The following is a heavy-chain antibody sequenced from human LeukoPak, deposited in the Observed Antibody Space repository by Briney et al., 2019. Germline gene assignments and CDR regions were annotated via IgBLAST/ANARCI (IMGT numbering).Heavy chain of an antibody. J-gene: IGHJ3*02. Sequence: PGGSLRLSCAASGFTFSSYAMSWVRQAPGKGLEWVSAISGSGGSTYYADSVKGRFTISRDNSKNTLYLQMNSLRAEDTAVYYCAKDLHPKWGLPPDAFDIRGQGTMVTVSS. V-gene: IGHV3-23*01. CDR3: AKDLHPKWGLPPDAFDI. D-gene: IGHD1-26*01. CDR2: ISGSGGST. CDR1: GFTFSSYA.